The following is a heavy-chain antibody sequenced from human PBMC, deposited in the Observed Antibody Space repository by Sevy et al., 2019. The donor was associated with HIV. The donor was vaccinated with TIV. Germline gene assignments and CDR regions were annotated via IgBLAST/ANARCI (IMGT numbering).Heavy chain of an antibody. V-gene: IGHV3-7*01. Sequence: GGSLRLSCAASGFSLSTYWMSWVRQAPGKGLEWVANIKQDGSVKYYVDSVKGRFTISRDNARNFLYLQMNSLRAEDTALDYCVRAIAADGSFWGQGTLVTVSS. CDR2: IKQDGSVK. CDR1: GFSLSTYW. CDR3: VRAIAADGSF. J-gene: IGHJ1*01. D-gene: IGHD6-13*01.